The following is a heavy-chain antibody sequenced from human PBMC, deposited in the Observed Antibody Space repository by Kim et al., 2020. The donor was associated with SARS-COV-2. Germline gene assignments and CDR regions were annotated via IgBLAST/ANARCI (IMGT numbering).Heavy chain of an antibody. Sequence: ASVKVSCKASGYTFSSYAIHWLRQAPRQGFEWMGWINGRNGDTKYSQNFQGRVTITSDTSASTAYMELSSLRFEDTAIYYCARGSRGVFSWGQGTVVTVSS. CDR3: ARGSRGVFS. CDR1: GYTFSSYA. V-gene: IGHV1-3*01. J-gene: IGHJ5*02. D-gene: IGHD3-10*01. CDR2: INGRNGDT.